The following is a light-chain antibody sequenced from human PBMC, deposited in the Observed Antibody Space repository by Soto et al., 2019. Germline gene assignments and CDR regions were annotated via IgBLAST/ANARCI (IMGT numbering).Light chain of an antibody. CDR3: QQIFSFPPLI. Sequence: DIQLTQSPSFLSASVGDTVTITCQASQGIASYLAWYQQQPGKAPKLLMYSASILQSGVPSRFSGSGSGTEFTLTISSLQPEDFATYYCQQIFSFPPLIFGGGTKVEFK. V-gene: IGKV1-9*01. J-gene: IGKJ4*01. CDR2: SAS. CDR1: QGIASY.